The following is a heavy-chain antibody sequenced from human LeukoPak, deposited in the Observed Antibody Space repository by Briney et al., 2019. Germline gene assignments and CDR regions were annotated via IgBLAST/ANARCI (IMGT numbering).Heavy chain of an antibody. Sequence: PGGSLRLSCAASGFTFSSYAMHWVRQAPGKGLEWVAVISYDGSNKYYADSVKGRFTISRGNSKNTLYLQMNSLRAEDTAVYYCARDMVRGVIFYYFDYWGQGTLVTVSS. CDR1: GFTFSSYA. CDR2: ISYDGSNK. J-gene: IGHJ4*02. CDR3: ARDMVRGVIFYYFDY. D-gene: IGHD3-10*01. V-gene: IGHV3-30*04.